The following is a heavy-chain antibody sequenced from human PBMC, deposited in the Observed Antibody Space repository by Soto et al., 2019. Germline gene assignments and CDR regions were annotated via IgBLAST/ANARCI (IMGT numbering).Heavy chain of an antibody. CDR2: ISYDGSNK. D-gene: IGHD5-18*01. V-gene: IGHV3-30-3*01. Sequence: QVPLVESGGGVVQPGRSLRLSCAASGFNFSSYAMHWVRQAPGKGLEWVAVISYDGSNKYYADSVKGRFTISRDNSKNTLYLQMNSLRAEDTAVYYCARVDTAMVWFWFDPWGQGTLVTVSS. CDR3: ARVDTAMVWFWFDP. CDR1: GFNFSSYA. J-gene: IGHJ5*02.